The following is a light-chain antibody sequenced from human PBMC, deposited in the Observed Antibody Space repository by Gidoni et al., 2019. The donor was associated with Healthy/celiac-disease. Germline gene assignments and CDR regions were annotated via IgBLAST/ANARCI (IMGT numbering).Light chain of an antibody. CDR2: DAS. CDR1: QSVSSY. J-gene: IGKJ1*01. V-gene: IGKV3-11*01. Sequence: ASQSVSSYLAWYQQKPGQAPRLLIYDASNRATGIPARFSGSGSGTDFTRTISSLEPEDFAVYYCQQRSNWPTFGQGTKVEIK. CDR3: QQRSNWPT.